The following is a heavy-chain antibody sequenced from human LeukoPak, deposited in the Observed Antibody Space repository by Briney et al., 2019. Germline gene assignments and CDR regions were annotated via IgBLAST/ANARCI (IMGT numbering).Heavy chain of an antibody. Sequence: GGTLRLSCAASGFTFSDYYMSWIRQAPGKGLEWVSYISRSGSTIYYADSVKGRFTISRDNAKNSLYLQMNSLRAEDTAVYYCARDGYNSHFDYWGQGTLVTVSS. J-gene: IGHJ4*02. CDR1: GFTFSDYY. V-gene: IGHV3-11*04. CDR3: ARDGYNSHFDY. CDR2: ISRSGSTI. D-gene: IGHD5-24*01.